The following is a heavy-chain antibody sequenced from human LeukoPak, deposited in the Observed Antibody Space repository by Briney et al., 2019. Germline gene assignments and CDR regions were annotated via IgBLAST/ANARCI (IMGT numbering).Heavy chain of an antibody. J-gene: IGHJ3*02. D-gene: IGHD2-8*01. V-gene: IGHV1-18*01. CDR2: ISAYNGNT. Sequence: ASVKVSCKASGYTFTSYGSSWVRQAPGQALEWMGWISAYNGNTNYAQKLQGRVTMTTDTSTSTAYMELRSLRSDDTAVYYCARGDPIVLMGAFDIWGQGTMVTVSS. CDR3: ARGDPIVLMGAFDI. CDR1: GYTFTSYG.